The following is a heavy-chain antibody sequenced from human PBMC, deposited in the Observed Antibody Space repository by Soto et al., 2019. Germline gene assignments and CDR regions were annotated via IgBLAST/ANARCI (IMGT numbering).Heavy chain of an antibody. CDR2: VKPGETT. CDR1: GFSFGSSW. D-gene: IGHD2-8*01. J-gene: IGHJ4*01. V-gene: IGHV3-15*06. Sequence: GGSLRLSCAASGFSFGSSWMHWARQAPGGGLVWVSRVKPGETTHYAVPVEDRFTISRDDSESTLSLQMNNLKVEDTAVYYCVIDVPNDVYPYDYWGHGTLVTVSS. CDR3: VIDVPNDVYPYDY.